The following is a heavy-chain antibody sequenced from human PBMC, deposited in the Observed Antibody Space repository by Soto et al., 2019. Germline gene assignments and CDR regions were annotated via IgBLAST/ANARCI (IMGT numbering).Heavy chain of an antibody. D-gene: IGHD3-10*01. Sequence: SETLSLTCTVSGGSISSYYWSWIRQPPGKGLEWIGYIYYSGSTNYNPSLKSRVTISVDTPKNQFSLKLSSVTAADTAVYYCARGRLLWFGESPGGWFDPWGQGTLVTVSS. CDR3: ARGRLLWFGESPGGWFDP. CDR1: GGSISSYY. CDR2: IYYSGST. J-gene: IGHJ5*02. V-gene: IGHV4-59*01.